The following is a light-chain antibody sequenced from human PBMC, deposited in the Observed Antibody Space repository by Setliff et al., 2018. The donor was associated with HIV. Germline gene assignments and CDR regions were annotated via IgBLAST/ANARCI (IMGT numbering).Light chain of an antibody. J-gene: IGLJ2*01. CDR2: GND. CDR3: ASWDANLDGPS. Sequence: QSALTQPPSASGTPGQRVTISCSGSSSNIGRNTVNWYQQFPRMAPKLLIYGNDRRPSGVPDRFSGSKSGISASLAISGLQSEDEADYYCASWDANLDGPSFGGGT. CDR1: SSNIGRNT. V-gene: IGLV1-44*01.